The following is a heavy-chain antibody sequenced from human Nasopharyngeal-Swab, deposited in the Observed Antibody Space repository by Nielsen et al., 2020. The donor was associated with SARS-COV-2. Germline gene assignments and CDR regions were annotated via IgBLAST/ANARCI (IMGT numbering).Heavy chain of an antibody. CDR3: AKDRYDYVWGSYQGFDY. J-gene: IGHJ4*02. V-gene: IGHV3-23*01. CDR1: GFTFSSYA. Sequence: VGSLRLSCAASGFTFSSYAMSWVRQAPGKGLEWVSAISGSGGSTYYADSVKGRFTISRDNSKNTLYLQMNNLRAEDTAVYYCAKDRYDYVWGSYQGFDYWGQGTLVTVSS. D-gene: IGHD3-16*02. CDR2: ISGSGGST.